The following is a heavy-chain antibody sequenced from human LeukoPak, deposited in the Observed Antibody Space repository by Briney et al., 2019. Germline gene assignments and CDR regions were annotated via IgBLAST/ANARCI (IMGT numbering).Heavy chain of an antibody. J-gene: IGHJ4*02. V-gene: IGHV4-30-4*01. CDR3: ARDRRARGFFDY. Sequence: SQTLSLTCTVSGGSISSGDYYWSWIRQPPGKGLEWIGYIYYSGSTYYNPSLKSRVTLSVDTSKNQFSLKLSSVTAADTAVYYCARDRRARGFFDYWGQGTLVTVSS. CDR1: GGSISSGDYY. CDR2: IYYSGST.